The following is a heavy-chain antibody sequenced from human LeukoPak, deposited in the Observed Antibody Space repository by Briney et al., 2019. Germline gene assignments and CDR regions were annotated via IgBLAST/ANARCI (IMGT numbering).Heavy chain of an antibody. CDR3: ARDRWLGSSWYGSGFDP. V-gene: IGHV1-3*01. J-gene: IGHJ5*02. Sequence: ASVNVSCTASGYTFTSYAMHWVRQAPGQRLEWMGWINAGNGNTKYSQKFQGRVTITRDTSASTAYMELSSLRSEDTAVYYCARDRWLGSSWYGSGFDPWGRGTLVTVSS. CDR2: INAGNGNT. CDR1: GYTFTSYA. D-gene: IGHD6-13*01.